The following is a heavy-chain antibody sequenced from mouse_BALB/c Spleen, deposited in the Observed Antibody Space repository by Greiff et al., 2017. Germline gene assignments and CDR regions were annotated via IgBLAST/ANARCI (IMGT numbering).Heavy chain of an antibody. CDR1: GYTFTSYT. J-gene: IGHJ2*01. Sequence: QVQLQQSAAELARPGASVKMSCKASGYTFTSYTMHWVKQRPGQGLEWIGYINPSSGYTEYNQKFKDKTTLTADKSSSTAYMQLSSLTSEDSAVYYCARGEFTTVVYFDYWGQGTTLTVSS. D-gene: IGHD1-1*01. CDR2: INPSSGYT. CDR3: ARGEFTTVVYFDY. V-gene: IGHV1-4*02.